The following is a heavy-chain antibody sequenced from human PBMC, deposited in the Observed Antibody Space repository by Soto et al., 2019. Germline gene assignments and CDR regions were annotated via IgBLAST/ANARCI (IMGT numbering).Heavy chain of an antibody. CDR1: GYTFTGYY. V-gene: IGHV1-2*02. J-gene: IGHJ5*02. CDR2: INPNSGGT. Sequence: ASVKVSCKDSGYTFTGYYMHWVRQAPGQGLEWMGWINPNSGGTNYAQKFQGRVTMTRDTSISTAYMELSRLRSDDTAVYYCARDRGIILTGPKGWFDPWGQGTLVTVSS. CDR3: ARDRGIILTGPKGWFDP. D-gene: IGHD3-9*01.